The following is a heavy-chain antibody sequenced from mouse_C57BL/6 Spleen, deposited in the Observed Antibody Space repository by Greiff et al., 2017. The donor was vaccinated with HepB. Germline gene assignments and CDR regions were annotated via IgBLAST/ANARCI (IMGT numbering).Heavy chain of an antibody. Sequence: EVQLQQSGPELVKPGASVKIPCKASGYTFTDYNMDWVKQSHGKSLEWIGDINPNNGGTIYNQKFKGKATLTVDKSSSTAYMELRSLTSEDTAVYYCARWDSNQYYYAMDYWGQGTSVTVSS. CDR1: GYTFTDYN. CDR3: ARWDSNQYYYAMDY. D-gene: IGHD2-5*01. J-gene: IGHJ4*01. V-gene: IGHV1-18*01. CDR2: INPNNGGT.